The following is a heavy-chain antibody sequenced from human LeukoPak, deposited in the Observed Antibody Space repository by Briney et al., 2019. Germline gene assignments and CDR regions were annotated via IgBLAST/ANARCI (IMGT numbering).Heavy chain of an antibody. D-gene: IGHD3-3*01. CDR2: ISYDGSNK. V-gene: IGHV3-30-3*01. CDR3: ARDRDDLFDP. CDR1: GFTFSSYA. Sequence: GRSLRLSCAASGFTFSSYAMHWVRQAPGKGLEWVAVISYDGSNKYYADSVEGRFTISRDNSKNTLYLQMNSLRAEDTAVYYCARDRDDLFDPWGQGTLVTVSS. J-gene: IGHJ5*02.